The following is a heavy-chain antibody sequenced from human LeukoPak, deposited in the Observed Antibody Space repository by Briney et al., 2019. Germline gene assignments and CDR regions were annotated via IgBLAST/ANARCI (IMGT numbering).Heavy chain of an antibody. V-gene: IGHV4-34*01. D-gene: IGHD6-6*01. Sequence: PSETLSLTCAVYGGSFSGYYWSWIRQPPGKGLEWIGEINHSGSTNYNPSLKSRVTISVDTSKNQFSLKLSSVTAADTAVYYCARDRRIAARQSVFDYWGQGTLVTVSS. CDR3: ARDRRIAARQSVFDY. J-gene: IGHJ4*02. CDR1: GGSFSGYY. CDR2: INHSGST.